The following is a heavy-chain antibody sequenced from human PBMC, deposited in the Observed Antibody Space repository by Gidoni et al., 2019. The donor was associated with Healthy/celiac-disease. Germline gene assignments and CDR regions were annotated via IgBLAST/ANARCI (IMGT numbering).Heavy chain of an antibody. J-gene: IGHJ3*02. CDR3: AKEVLRQLGDDAFDI. CDR2: ISWNSGSI. Sequence: EVQLVESGGGLVQPGRSLRLSCAASGFTFADYAMHWVRQAPGKGLGWVSGISWNSGSIGYADSVKGRFTISRDNAKNSLYLQMNSLRAEDTALYYCAKEVLRQLGDDAFDIWGQGTMVTVSS. CDR1: GFTFADYA. D-gene: IGHD6-6*01. V-gene: IGHV3-9*01.